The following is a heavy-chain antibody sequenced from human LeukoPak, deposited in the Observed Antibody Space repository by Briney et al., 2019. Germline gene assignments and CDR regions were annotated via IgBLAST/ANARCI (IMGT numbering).Heavy chain of an antibody. Sequence: SETLSLTCTVSGGSISSYYWSWIRQPPGKGLEWIGYIYYSGGTNYNPSLKNRVTISIDTSKNQFSLKLSSVTAADTAVYYCATAEGYTSGLFDYWGQGTLVTVSS. CDR3: ATAEGYTSGLFDY. CDR1: GGSISSYY. D-gene: IGHD6-19*01. V-gene: IGHV4-59*01. J-gene: IGHJ4*02. CDR2: IYYSGGT.